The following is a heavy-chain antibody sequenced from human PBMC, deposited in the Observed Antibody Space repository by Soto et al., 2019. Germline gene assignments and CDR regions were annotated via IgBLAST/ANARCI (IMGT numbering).Heavy chain of an antibody. CDR2: IIPIFGTA. V-gene: IGHV1-69*06. CDR1: GGTFSSYA. J-gene: IGHJ6*02. Sequence: SVKVSCKASGGTFSSYAISWVRQAPGQGLEWMGGIIPIFGTANYAQKFQGRVTITADKSTSTAYMELSSLRSEDTAVYYCARQGSAAAGKTSYYSGMDVWGQGTTVTVSS. CDR3: ARQGSAAAGKTSYYSGMDV. D-gene: IGHD6-13*01.